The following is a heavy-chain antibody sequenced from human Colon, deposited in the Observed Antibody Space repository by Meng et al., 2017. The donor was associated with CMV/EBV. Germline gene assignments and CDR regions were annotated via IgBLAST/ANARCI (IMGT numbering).Heavy chain of an antibody. Sequence: GESLKISCAASGFTFSSYGMHRVRQAPGKGLEWVAFIRYDGSNKYYADSVKGRFTISRDNSKNTLYLQMNSLRAEDTAVYYCAKDYGGYCSSTSCYYFDYWGQGTLVTVSS. D-gene: IGHD2-2*01. CDR1: GFTFSSYG. CDR3: AKDYGGYCSSTSCYYFDY. J-gene: IGHJ4*02. CDR2: IRYDGSNK. V-gene: IGHV3-30*02.